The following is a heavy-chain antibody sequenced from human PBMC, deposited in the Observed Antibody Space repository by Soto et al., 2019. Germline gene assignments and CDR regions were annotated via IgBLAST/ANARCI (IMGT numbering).Heavy chain of an antibody. CDR2: IYYSGST. CDR1: SGSISSYY. V-gene: IGHV4-59*08. Sequence: SETLSLTCTVSSGSISSYYWSWIRQPPVKGLEWIGYIYYSGSTNYNPSLKSRVTISVDTSKNQFSLKLSSVTAADTAVYYCAGQYSFGSYGMDVWGQGTTVTVS. CDR3: AGQYSFGSYGMDV. J-gene: IGHJ6*02. D-gene: IGHD5-18*01.